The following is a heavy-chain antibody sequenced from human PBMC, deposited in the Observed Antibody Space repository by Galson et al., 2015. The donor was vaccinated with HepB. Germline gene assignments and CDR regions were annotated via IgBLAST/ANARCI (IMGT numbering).Heavy chain of an antibody. CDR3: ARAGAPGYSSGWPPPDY. V-gene: IGHV1-46*03. J-gene: IGHJ4*02. D-gene: IGHD6-19*01. CDR1: GYTFTSYY. CDR2: INPSGGST. Sequence: SVKVSCKASGYTFTSYYMHWVRQAPGQGLEWMGIINPSGGSTSYAQKFQGRVTMTRDTSTSTVYMELSSLRSEDTAVYYRARAGAPGYSSGWPPPDYWGQGTLVTVSS.